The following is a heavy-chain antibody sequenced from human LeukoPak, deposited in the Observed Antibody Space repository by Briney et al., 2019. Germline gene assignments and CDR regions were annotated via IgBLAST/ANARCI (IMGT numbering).Heavy chain of an antibody. J-gene: IGHJ4*02. Sequence: ASVKVSCKASGGTFSSYAISWVRQAPGQGLEWMGWISAYNGNTNYAQTLQDRFTMTTDTSTSTAYMELRSLRSDDTAVHYCARDLPLGSMGGSAFDLWGQGTLVTVSS. V-gene: IGHV1-18*01. CDR3: ARDLPLGSMGGSAFDL. D-gene: IGHD2-15*01. CDR1: GGTFSSYA. CDR2: ISAYNGNT.